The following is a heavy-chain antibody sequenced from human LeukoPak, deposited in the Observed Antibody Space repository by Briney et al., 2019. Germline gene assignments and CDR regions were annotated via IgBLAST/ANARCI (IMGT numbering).Heavy chain of an antibody. J-gene: IGHJ4*02. Sequence: SETLSLTCGVSGVSISSSNWWTWVRQPPGKGLEWIGEIQHSGSTNYNPSLKSRVTLSVDKSKNHFSLNLISVTAANTAVYYCARDRRYTASWYQNYDSGGTYPTFDYWGQGTLVTVSS. CDR3: ARDRRYTASWYQNYDSGGTYPTFDY. CDR2: IQHSGST. V-gene: IGHV4-4*02. CDR1: GVSISSSNW. D-gene: IGHD3-22*01.